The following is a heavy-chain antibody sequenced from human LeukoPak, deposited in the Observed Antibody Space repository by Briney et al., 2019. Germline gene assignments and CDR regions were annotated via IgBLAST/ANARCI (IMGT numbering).Heavy chain of an antibody. Sequence: SETLSLTCTISGASLTNHYWNWIRQAAGTGPEYIGRIFHTGTTNYNPSLKSRVTMSMDTSKNQFSLKLTSLTAADTAVYYCARGPLGGEAFDIWGQGKMVSVSS. CDR1: GASLTNHY. CDR3: ARGPLGGEAFDI. J-gene: IGHJ3*02. V-gene: IGHV4-4*07. CDR2: IFHTGTT. D-gene: IGHD3-10*01.